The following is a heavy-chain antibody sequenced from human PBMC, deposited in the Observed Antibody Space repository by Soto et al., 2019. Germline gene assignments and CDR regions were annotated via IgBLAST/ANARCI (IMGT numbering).Heavy chain of an antibody. D-gene: IGHD3-16*02. CDR2: IIPIFGTA. CDR3: ARDLVSYDYVWGSYRFVSFHFDY. Sequence: SVKVSCKASGGTFSSYAISWVRQAPGQGLEWMGGIIPIFGTANYAQKFQGRVTITADESTSTAYMELSSLRSEDTAVYYCARDLVSYDYVWGSYRFVSFHFDYWGQGTLVTVSS. V-gene: IGHV1-69*13. CDR1: GGTFSSYA. J-gene: IGHJ4*02.